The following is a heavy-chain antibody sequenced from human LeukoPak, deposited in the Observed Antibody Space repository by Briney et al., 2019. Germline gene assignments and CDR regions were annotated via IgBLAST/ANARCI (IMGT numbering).Heavy chain of an antibody. V-gene: IGHV1-2*06. CDR3: ASTDRYSGSSEIFDY. CDR1: GYTFTCYY. Sequence: GASXKVSCKASGYTFTCYYMHWVRQAPGQGLEWMGRINPNSGGTNYAQKFQGRVTMTRDTSISTAYMELSRLRSDDTAVYYYASTDRYSGSSEIFDYWGQGTLVTVSS. CDR2: INPNSGGT. D-gene: IGHD6-6*01. J-gene: IGHJ4*02.